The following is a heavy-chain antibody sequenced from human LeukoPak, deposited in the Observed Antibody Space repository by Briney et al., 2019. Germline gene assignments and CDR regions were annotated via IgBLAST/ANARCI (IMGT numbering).Heavy chain of an antibody. CDR2: ISGSGGST. J-gene: IGHJ3*02. CDR3: AKDNGRVVVYDAFDI. Sequence: GGSLRLSCAASGFTFSSYAMSWVRQAPGKGLEWVSAISGSGGSTYYADSVKGRFTISSDNSKNTLYLQMNSLRAEDTAVYYCAKDNGRVVVYDAFDIWGQGTMVTVSS. V-gene: IGHV3-23*01. D-gene: IGHD2-8*02. CDR1: GFTFSSYA.